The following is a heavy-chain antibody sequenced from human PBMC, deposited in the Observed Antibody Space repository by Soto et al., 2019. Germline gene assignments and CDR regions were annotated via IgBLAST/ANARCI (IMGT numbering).Heavy chain of an antibody. CDR1: GGSFSGYY. CDR3: ASGKTRTARPSLRYYYYGLDV. CDR2: INHSGTT. V-gene: IGHV4-34*01. Sequence: SETLCLTCTIDGGSFSGYYWTWIRQPPGKGLEWIGEINHSGTTNYSPSLKRRVSISVDMSKDKFSLNLSSVTAADTAVYYCASGKTRTARPSLRYYYYGLDVWGQGTTVTVSS. J-gene: IGHJ6*02. D-gene: IGHD6-6*01.